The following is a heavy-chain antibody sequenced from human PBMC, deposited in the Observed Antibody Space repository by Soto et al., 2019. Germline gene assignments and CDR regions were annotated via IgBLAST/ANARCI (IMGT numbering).Heavy chain of an antibody. J-gene: IGHJ4*02. CDR1: GYTFTSYG. CDR3: ERTGVWKPRDY. CDR2: ISAYNGNT. V-gene: IGHV1-18*01. Sequence: QVQLVQSGAEVKKPGASVKVSCKASGYTFTSYGISWVRQAPGQGLEWMGWISAYNGNTNYAQKLQGRVTMTADTEPSTPGMDVRSLRSGDRAVYYCERTGVWKPRDYWGQGTLVTVSS. D-gene: IGHD1-1*01.